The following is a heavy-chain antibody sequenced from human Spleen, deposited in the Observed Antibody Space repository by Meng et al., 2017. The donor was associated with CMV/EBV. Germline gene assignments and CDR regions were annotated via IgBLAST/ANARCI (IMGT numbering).Heavy chain of an antibody. Sequence: ASVKVSCKASGYTFTSYYFHWVRQAPGQGLQWMGIINPSTGSTTYAQKFQGRVTMTTDTSTSTAYMELRSLRSDDTAVYYCARERRDGYNAPWFDPWGQGTLVTVSS. CDR1: GYTFTSYY. V-gene: IGHV1-46*01. CDR2: INPSTGST. CDR3: ARERRDGYNAPWFDP. J-gene: IGHJ5*02. D-gene: IGHD5-24*01.